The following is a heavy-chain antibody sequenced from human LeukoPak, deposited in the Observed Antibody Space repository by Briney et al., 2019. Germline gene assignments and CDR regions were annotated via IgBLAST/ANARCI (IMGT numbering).Heavy chain of an antibody. J-gene: IGHJ4*02. CDR1: GYNFPSYW. V-gene: IGHV5-51*01. Sequence: GESLKISCKGSGYNFPSYWIGWVRQLPGKGLEWVGIISPGGSDTRYSPSFQGQVTISVDRSITTAYLQVSILRASDTAIYYCARASTLDYWGQGTLVTVSS. CDR2: ISPGGSDT. D-gene: IGHD1-1*01. CDR3: ARASTLDY.